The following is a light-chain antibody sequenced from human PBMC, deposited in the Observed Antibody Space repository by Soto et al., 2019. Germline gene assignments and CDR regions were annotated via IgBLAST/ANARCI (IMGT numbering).Light chain of an antibody. CDR1: QSVSTY. CDR3: QQRSNLPFT. J-gene: IGKJ4*01. CDR2: DAS. Sequence: EIVLTQSPATMSLSPGERATLSCRASQSVSTYLAWYQQKPGQAPRLLIYDASKRATGIPARFSASGSGTDSALTISSLDPEDVAVYFYQQRSNLPFTFGGGTKVEI. V-gene: IGKV3-11*01.